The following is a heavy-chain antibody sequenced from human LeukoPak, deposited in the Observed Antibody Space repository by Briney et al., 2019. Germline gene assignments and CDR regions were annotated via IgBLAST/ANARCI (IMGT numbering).Heavy chain of an antibody. V-gene: IGHV4-61*01. Sequence: SETLSLTCAVSGGSVSSDTYYWHWIRRSPGKGLEWVGFVYYSGRTKYNPSLKSRVTMSIDTSKNQVSLRLRSVTAADTAMYFCVREASTSYYDSSRYYRQTETFDVWGLGTMVTVSS. CDR3: VREASTSYYDSSRYYRQTETFDV. J-gene: IGHJ3*01. CDR2: VYYSGRT. D-gene: IGHD3-22*01. CDR1: GGSVSSDTYY.